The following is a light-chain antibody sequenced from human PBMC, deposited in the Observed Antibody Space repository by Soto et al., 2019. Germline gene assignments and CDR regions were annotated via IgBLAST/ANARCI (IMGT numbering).Light chain of an antibody. Sequence: DVVMTQTPLSLSVAPGQPASISCKSSQSLLHITGETFLFWYLQKPGQSPQLLIYEVSTRVSAVPDRFSGSGSGTEFTIEISRVETDDVAIYYCMQSTQLPPTFGQGTRVGIE. CDR3: MQSTQLPPT. J-gene: IGKJ5*01. V-gene: IGKV2D-29*02. CDR2: EVS. CDR1: QSLLHITGETF.